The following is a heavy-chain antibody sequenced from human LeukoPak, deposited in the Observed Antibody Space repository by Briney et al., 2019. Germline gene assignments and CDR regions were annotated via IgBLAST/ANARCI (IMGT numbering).Heavy chain of an antibody. J-gene: IGHJ6*02. CDR3: ARDGGDYAYYYYGMDV. V-gene: IGHV3-48*04. CDR2: ISSSSSTI. Sequence: GGSLRLSCAASGFTFSSYSMNWVRQAPGKGLEWVSDISSSSSTIYYADSVKGRFTISRDNAKNSLYLQMNSLRAEDTAVYYCARDGGDYAYYYYGMDVWGQGTTVTVSS. D-gene: IGHD4-17*01. CDR1: GFTFSSYS.